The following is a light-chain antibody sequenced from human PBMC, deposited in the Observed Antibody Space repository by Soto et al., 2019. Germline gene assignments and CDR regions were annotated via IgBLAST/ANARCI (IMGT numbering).Light chain of an antibody. CDR3: QQYGNSPYT. V-gene: IGKV3-20*01. CDR2: AAS. J-gene: IGKJ2*01. Sequence: EIVLTQSPGTLFLSPGERATLSCRASQSVSSSYLAWYQQKPGQAPRFLIYAASSRATGIPDRFSGSGSGTDFTLTISRLEPEDFAVYFCQQYGNSPYTFGQGTKLEIK. CDR1: QSVSSSY.